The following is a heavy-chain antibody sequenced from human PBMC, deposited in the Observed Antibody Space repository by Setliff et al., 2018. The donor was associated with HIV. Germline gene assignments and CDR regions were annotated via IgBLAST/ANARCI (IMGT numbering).Heavy chain of an antibody. Sequence: SETLSLTCSVSGGSVSSDKFYWTWIRQPAGKGLEWIGHFYTSGNIHYSPSLKSRVTISMDTSKNQLFLNLTSVTAADTAVYYCARGSHASFWTCYGEMYFDPWGQGTQVTVSS. CDR3: ARGSHASFWTCYGEMYFDP. CDR1: GGSVSSDKFY. D-gene: IGHD1-1*01. CDR2: FYTSGNI. V-gene: IGHV4-61*09. J-gene: IGHJ5*02.